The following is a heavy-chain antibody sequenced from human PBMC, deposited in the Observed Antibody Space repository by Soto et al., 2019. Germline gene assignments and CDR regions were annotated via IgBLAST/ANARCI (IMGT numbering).Heavy chain of an antibody. CDR3: ANTYSSGWSGRMDDSG. CDR2: ISYDGSNK. Sequence: GGSLRLSCAASGFTFSSYGMHWVRQAPGKGLEWVAVISYDGSNKYYADSVKGRFTISRDNSKNTLYLQMNSLRAEDTAVYYCANTYSSGWSGRMDDSGWGQGTLVTVSS. J-gene: IGHJ4*02. D-gene: IGHD6-19*01. CDR1: GFTFSSYG. V-gene: IGHV3-30*18.